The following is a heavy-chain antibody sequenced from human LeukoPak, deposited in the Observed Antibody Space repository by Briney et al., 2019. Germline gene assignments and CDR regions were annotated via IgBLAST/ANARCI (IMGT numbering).Heavy chain of an antibody. D-gene: IGHD5-12*01. Sequence: GSSVKVSCKASGGTFSSYAISWVRQAPGQGLEWMGGIIPIFGTANYAQKFQGRVTITADESTSTAYMELSRLRSDDTAVYYCARDRLRLFEIWGQGTMVTVSS. CDR1: GGTFSSYA. CDR2: IIPIFGTA. CDR3: ARDRLRLFEI. V-gene: IGHV1-69*01. J-gene: IGHJ3*02.